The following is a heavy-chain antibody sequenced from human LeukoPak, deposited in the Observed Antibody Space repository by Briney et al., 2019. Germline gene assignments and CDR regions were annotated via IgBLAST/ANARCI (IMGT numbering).Heavy chain of an antibody. D-gene: IGHD2/OR15-2a*01. V-gene: IGHV4-31*01. J-gene: IGHJ2*01. CDR3: VRGGNSGLWYFDL. Sequence: SQTLSLTCTVSGGSMITSGYYWSWIRQHPGKGLEWIGYIYYGGSTNYNPSLKSPVTISVDTSKNQFSLKLISVTAADTAVYYCVRGGNSGLWYFDLWGRGTLVTVSS. CDR2: IYYGGST. CDR1: GGSMITSGYY.